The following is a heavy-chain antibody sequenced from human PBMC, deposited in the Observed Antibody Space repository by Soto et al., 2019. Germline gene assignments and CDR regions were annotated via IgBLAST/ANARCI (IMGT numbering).Heavy chain of an antibody. CDR3: ARGHNCYDFWSGPRRSGCYMDV. CDR2: INHSGST. CDR1: GGSFSGYY. Sequence: QVQLQQWGAGLLKPSETLSLTCAVYGGSFSGYYWSWIRQPPGKGLEWIGEINHSGSTNYNPSLKSRVTISVDTSKNQFSLKLSSVTAADTAVYYCARGHNCYDFWSGPRRSGCYMDVWGKGTTVTVSS. V-gene: IGHV4-34*01. D-gene: IGHD3-3*01. J-gene: IGHJ6*03.